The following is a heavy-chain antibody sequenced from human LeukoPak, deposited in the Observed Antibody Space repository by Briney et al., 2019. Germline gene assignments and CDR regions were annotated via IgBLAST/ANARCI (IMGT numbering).Heavy chain of an antibody. CDR1: GYSFTSYW. V-gene: IGHV5-10-1*01. D-gene: IGHD3-10*01. CDR3: ARHSGGFETRITMVRGVIQDPDKYGMDV. Sequence: GESLKIYCKGSGYSFTSYWISWVRQMPGKGLEWMGRIDPSDSYTNYSPSFQGHVTISADKCISTAYLQWSSLKASDTAMYYCARHSGGFETRITMVRGVIQDPDKYGMDVWGKGTTVTVSS. CDR2: IDPSDSYT. J-gene: IGHJ6*04.